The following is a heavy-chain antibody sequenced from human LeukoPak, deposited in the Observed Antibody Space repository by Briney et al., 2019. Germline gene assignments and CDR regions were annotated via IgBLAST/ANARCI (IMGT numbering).Heavy chain of an antibody. D-gene: IGHD6-19*01. J-gene: IGHJ4*02. CDR2: INPNSGGT. V-gene: IGHV1-2*02. CDR3: ASYSSGWKNFDY. CDR1: GYTFTGYY. Sequence: ASVKVSCKASGYTFTGYYMHWVRQAPGQGLEWMGWINPNSGGTNYAQKFQGRVTMTRDTSISTAYMELSRLRSDDMAVYYCASYSSGWKNFDYWGQGTLVTVSS.